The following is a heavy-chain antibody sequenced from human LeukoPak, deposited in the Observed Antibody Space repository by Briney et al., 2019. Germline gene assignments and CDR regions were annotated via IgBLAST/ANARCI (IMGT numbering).Heavy chain of an antibody. Sequence: SETLSLTCNVSGASISGSGYYWGWIRQPPGKGLEWIGSIYSSGSTYYNASLQSRVTISIETSKNQISLRLNSVTAADTAMYYCAKSGGYGLIDYWGQGTLVTVSS. D-gene: IGHD1-26*01. CDR3: AKSGGYGLIDY. J-gene: IGHJ4*02. V-gene: IGHV4-39*01. CDR1: GASISGSGYY. CDR2: IYSSGST.